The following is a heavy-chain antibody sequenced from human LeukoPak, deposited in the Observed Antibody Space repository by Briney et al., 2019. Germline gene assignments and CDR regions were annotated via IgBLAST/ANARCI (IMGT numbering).Heavy chain of an antibody. D-gene: IGHD4-17*01. CDR3: ARASPGDWYGDSFFALVSFKKYYFDY. CDR2: ISAYNGNT. CDR1: GYAFTSYG. V-gene: IGHV1-18*01. Sequence: GASVKVSCKASGYAFTSYGISWVRQAPGQGLEWMGWISAYNGNTNYAQKLQGRVTMTTDTSTSTAYMELRSLRSDDTAVYYCARASPGDWYGDSFFALVSFKKYYFDYWGQGTLVTVSS. J-gene: IGHJ4*02.